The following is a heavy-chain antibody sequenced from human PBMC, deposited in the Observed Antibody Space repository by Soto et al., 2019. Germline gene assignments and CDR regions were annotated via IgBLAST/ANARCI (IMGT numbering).Heavy chain of an antibody. J-gene: IGHJ2*01. V-gene: IGHV1-69*05. Sequence: SVKVSCKASGGTFSSYAFSWVRQAPGQGLEWMGGIIPIFGRANYAQKFQGRVTMTTDTSTSTAYMELRSLRSDDTAVYYCARDPGPYWYFDLWAVAPWSPSPQ. CDR3: ARDPGPYWYFDL. CDR1: GGTFSSYA. CDR2: IIPIFGRA.